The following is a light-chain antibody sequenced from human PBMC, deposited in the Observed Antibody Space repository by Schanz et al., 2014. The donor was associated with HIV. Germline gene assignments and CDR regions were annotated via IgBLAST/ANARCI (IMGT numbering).Light chain of an antibody. Sequence: EVVLTQSPGTLSLSPGERATLSCRASQSVSSNLAWYQQKPGQAPRLLIYGASTRFTGIPARFSGSGSGTEFTLTISSLEPEDFAVYYCQQSSNWPPFTFGPGTKVDIK. CDR3: QQSSNWPPFT. CDR1: QSVSSN. V-gene: IGKV3-11*01. J-gene: IGKJ3*01. CDR2: GAS.